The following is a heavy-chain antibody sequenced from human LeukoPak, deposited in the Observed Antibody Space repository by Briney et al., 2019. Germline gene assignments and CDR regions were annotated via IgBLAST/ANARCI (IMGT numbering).Heavy chain of an antibody. CDR2: IFRTGNI. J-gene: IGHJ3*01. CDR1: GFTVSATY. Sequence: GGSLRLSCAASGFTVSATYIGWVRQAPGKGLDWVSVIFRTGNIFYADSVRGRFSISRDNSKNTLPLQMSSLRAEDTAVYFCAGLSDDSGGPSPLAFDVWGQGTMVTVAS. CDR3: AGLSDDSGGPSPLAFDV. V-gene: IGHV3-66*04. D-gene: IGHD3-22*01.